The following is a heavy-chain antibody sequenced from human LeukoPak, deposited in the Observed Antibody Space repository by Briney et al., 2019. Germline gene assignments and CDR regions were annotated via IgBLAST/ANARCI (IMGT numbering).Heavy chain of an antibody. V-gene: IGHV3-21*01. Sequence: GGSLRLSCAASGFTFSSYSMNWVRQAPGKGLKWVSSISSSSSYIYYADSVKGRFTISRDNAKNSLYLQMNSLRAEDTAVYYCARDATPYYDILTQADYWGQGTLVTVSS. CDR3: ARDATPYYDILTQADY. CDR2: ISSSSSYI. D-gene: IGHD3-9*01. J-gene: IGHJ4*02. CDR1: GFTFSSYS.